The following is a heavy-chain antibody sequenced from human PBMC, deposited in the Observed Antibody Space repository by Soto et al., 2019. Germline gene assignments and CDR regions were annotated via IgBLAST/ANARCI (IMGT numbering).Heavy chain of an antibody. CDR1: GLTITRHS. CDR3: ARESEDLTSNFDY. V-gene: IGHV3-21*06. J-gene: IGHJ4*02. Sequence: AGGSRRHSYTGYGLTITRHSVKWVRKVPGKGLEWVSSISSTTNYIYYGDSMKGRFTISRDNAKNSLYLEMNSLRAEDTAVYYCARESEDLTSNFDYWGQGTLVTVSS. CDR2: ISSTTNYI.